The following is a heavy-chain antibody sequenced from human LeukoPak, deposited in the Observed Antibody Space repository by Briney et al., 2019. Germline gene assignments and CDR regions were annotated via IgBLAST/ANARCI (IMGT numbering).Heavy chain of an antibody. CDR2: ISGSGGST. D-gene: IGHD2-2*01. V-gene: IGHV3-23*01. CDR3: AKGPSSRWPWYFDL. Sequence: GGSLRLSCAASGFTFSNYAMSWVRQAPGKGLEWVSAISGSGGSTYYADSVKGRFTISRDNSKNTLYLQMNSLRAGDTAVYYCAKGPSSRWPWYFDLWGRGTLVTVSS. J-gene: IGHJ2*01. CDR1: GFTFSNYA.